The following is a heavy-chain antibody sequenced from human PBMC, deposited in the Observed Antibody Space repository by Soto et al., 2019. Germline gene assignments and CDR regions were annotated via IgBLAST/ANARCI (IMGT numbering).Heavy chain of an antibody. CDR1: GFTFGSYA. CDR2: AGPSGSST. J-gene: IGHJ4*02. D-gene: IGHD3-22*01. V-gene: IGHV3-23*01. Sequence: PGGSLRLSCAASGFTFGSYAMSWVRLAPGKGLEWVSVAGPSGSSTFYADSVRGRFTISRDNVENTLYLQMNSLRVADTALYFCARTYYYDSTGYYPTFDYWGQGTLVTVSS. CDR3: ARTYYYDSTGYYPTFDY.